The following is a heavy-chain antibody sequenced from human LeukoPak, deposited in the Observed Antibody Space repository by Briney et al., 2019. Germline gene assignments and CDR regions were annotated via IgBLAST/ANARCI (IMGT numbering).Heavy chain of an antibody. D-gene: IGHD2-2*02. J-gene: IGHJ6*02. CDR3: ATAPILRGEGGEHYKYGMDV. V-gene: IGHV4-4*01. Sequence: SETLSLTCAVSVGSINSGNWWSWVRQSPGKGLEWIGEIYHNGAPNYNPSLKSRVTISADTFKNHFSLKMTSVTAADTAVYCCATAPILRGEGGEHYKYGMDVWGQGTTVIVSS. CDR1: VGSINSGNW. CDR2: IYHNGAP.